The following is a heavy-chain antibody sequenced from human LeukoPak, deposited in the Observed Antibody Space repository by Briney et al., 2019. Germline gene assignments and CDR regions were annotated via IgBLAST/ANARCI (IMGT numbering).Heavy chain of an antibody. CDR1: GFTFIISA. CDR2: IVVGSDNT. Sequence: SVKVSCTASGFTFIISAMQWVRQARGQRHEWIGWIVVGSDNTNYAQKFQERVTITRDMSTGTAYMELSSLRSEDTAVYYCAAGEYDFWTAGIDVWGQGTTVTVSS. J-gene: IGHJ6*02. V-gene: IGHV1-58*02. CDR3: AAGEYDFWTAGIDV. D-gene: IGHD3-3*01.